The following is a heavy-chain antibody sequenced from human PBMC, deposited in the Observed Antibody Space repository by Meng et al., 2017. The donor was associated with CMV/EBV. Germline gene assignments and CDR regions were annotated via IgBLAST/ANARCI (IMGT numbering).Heavy chain of an antibody. CDR1: GVTFSDDY. CDR3: ARCHRPAMVSH. V-gene: IGHV3-11*01. J-gene: IGHJ4*02. D-gene: IGHD5-18*01. CDR2: ISSSGSTI. Sequence: GESLKISCAASGVTFSDDYMSWIRQAPGKGLEWVSYISSSGSTIYYADSVKGRFTISRDNAKNSLYLQMNSRRAEDTAVYCCARCHRPAMVSHWGQGTLVTVSS.